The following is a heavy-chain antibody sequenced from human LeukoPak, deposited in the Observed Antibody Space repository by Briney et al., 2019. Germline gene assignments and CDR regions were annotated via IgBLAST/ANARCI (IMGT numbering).Heavy chain of an antibody. CDR2: IYHSGST. J-gene: IGHJ6*02. CDR1: GGSISSYY. D-gene: IGHD1-26*01. Sequence: SETLSLTCTVSGGSISSYYWSWIRQPPGKGLEWIGYIYHSGSTNYNPSLKSRVTISVDTSKNQFSLKLSSVTAADTAVYYCARLESSGSYYDYYYYGMDVWGQGTTVTVSS. CDR3: ARLESSGSYYDYYYYGMDV. V-gene: IGHV4-59*08.